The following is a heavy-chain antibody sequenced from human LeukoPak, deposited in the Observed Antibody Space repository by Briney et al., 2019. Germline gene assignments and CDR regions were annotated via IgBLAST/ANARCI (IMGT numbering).Heavy chain of an antibody. CDR3: ARGGSGWYNDAFDI. Sequence: GASVKVSCKASGYTFTSYDIHWVRQATGQGLEWMRWMNPSSGNTGYVQKFQGRVTMTRNTSISTAYMELNSLRSEDTAVYYCARGGSGWYNDAFDIWGQGTMVTVSS. CDR1: GYTFTSYD. CDR2: MNPSSGNT. V-gene: IGHV1-8*02. D-gene: IGHD6-19*01. J-gene: IGHJ3*02.